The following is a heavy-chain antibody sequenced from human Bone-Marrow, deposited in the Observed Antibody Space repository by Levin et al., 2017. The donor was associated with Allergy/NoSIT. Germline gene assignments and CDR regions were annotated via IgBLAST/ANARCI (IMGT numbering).Heavy chain of an antibody. CDR2: IYTSGNT. J-gene: IGHJ6*03. Sequence: LRLSCTVSGVSITSGNYYWSWIRQPAGKGLEWIGHIYTSGNTNYNPSLKSRVTITVDTSKNQFSLKLSSVSAADTAVYYSARVLQYYYYYMDVWGKGTTVTVSS. CDR3: ARVLQYYYYYMDV. D-gene: IGHD5-24*01. V-gene: IGHV4-61*09. CDR1: GVSITSGNYY.